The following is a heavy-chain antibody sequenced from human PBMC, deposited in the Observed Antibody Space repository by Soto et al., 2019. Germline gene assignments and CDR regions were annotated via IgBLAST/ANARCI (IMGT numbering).Heavy chain of an antibody. CDR2: IDWEDTK. Sequence: SGPTLVNPTHTLTLTCTVSGFSLIGTGMRVTWIRQPPGKALEWLSRIDWEDTKLYSSSLKTRLTISRDTSKNQVVLTMTSMDPADTGTYYCARAFYGMDVWGQGTTVT. J-gene: IGHJ6*02. CDR3: ARAFYGMDV. CDR1: GFSLIGTGMR. V-gene: IGHV2-70*04.